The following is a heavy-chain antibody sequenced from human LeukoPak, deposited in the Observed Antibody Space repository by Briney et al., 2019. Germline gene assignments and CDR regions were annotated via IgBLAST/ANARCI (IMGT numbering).Heavy chain of an antibody. CDR3: AKDHRRDTAMAKPYY. J-gene: IGHJ4*02. Sequence: PGGSLRLSCAASGFTFSSYAMSWVRQAPGKGLEWVSAISGSGGSTYYADSVKGRFTISRDNPKNTLYLQMNSLRAEDTAVYYCAKDHRRDTAMAKPYYWGQGTLVTVSS. CDR1: GFTFSSYA. V-gene: IGHV3-23*01. D-gene: IGHD5-18*01. CDR2: ISGSGGST.